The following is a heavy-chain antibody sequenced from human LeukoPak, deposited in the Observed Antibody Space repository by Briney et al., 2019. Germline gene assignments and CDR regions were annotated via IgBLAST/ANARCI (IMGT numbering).Heavy chain of an antibody. CDR2: IYTSGST. CDR1: GGSISSGSYY. V-gene: IGHV4-61*02. J-gene: IGHJ6*03. CDR3: ARDGSAAGYSSRGDYSYMDV. Sequence: SETLSLTCTVSGGSISSGSYYWGWIRQPAGRGLEWIVRIYTSGSTNYNPSLKGRVTISVDTTKNQFSLKLSSVTAADTAVYYCARDGSAAGYSSRGDYSYMDVWGKGTTVTISS. D-gene: IGHD6-13*01.